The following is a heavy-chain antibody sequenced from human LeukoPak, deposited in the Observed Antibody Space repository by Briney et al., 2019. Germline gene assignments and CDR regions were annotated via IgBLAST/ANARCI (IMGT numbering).Heavy chain of an antibody. V-gene: IGHV3-11*04. CDR1: GFIFSDYY. J-gene: IGHJ3*02. Sequence: GGSLRLSCAASGFIFSDYYMGWIRQAPGRGLEWISYITDNGNKIYYTDSVKGRFTMSRDNAKKSLYLQMNSLRAEDTAVYYCARAKFDSSGYYYRGFDIWGQGTMVTVSS. D-gene: IGHD3-22*01. CDR2: ITDNGNKI. CDR3: ARAKFDSSGYYYRGFDI.